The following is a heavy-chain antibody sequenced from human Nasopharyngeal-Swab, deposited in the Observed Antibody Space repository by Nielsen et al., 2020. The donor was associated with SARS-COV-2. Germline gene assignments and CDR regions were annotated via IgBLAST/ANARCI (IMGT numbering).Heavy chain of an antibody. Sequence: SLKISCAASGSTFDGYAMHWVRQPPGKGLEWVSGITWNSGSIVYADSVKGRFTISRDNAKNSLYLQMSSLRAEDTALYYCAKDMRGGSYYFLDYWGQGTPVAVSS. CDR1: GSTFDGYA. D-gene: IGHD3-10*01. V-gene: IGHV3-9*01. CDR3: AKDMRGGSYYFLDY. J-gene: IGHJ4*02. CDR2: ITWNSGSI.